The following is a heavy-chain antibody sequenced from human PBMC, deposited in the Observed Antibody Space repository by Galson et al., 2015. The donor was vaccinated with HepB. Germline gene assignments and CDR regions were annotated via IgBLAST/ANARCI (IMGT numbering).Heavy chain of an antibody. CDR3: ARDGGSSSFGYYYYYMDV. D-gene: IGHD6-6*01. CDR2: INAGNDNT. CDR1: GYTFTRCT. J-gene: IGHJ6*03. V-gene: IGHV1-3*01. Sequence: SVKVSCKASGYTFTRCTIHWVRQAPGQRLEWMGWINAGNDNTKYSQKFQGRVIITRDTSASTAYLELRSLRSEDTAVYYCARDGGSSSFGYYYYYMDVWGKGTTVTVSS.